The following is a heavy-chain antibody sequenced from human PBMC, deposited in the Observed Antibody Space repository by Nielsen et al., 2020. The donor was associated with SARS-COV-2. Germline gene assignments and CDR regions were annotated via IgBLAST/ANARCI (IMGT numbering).Heavy chain of an antibody. CDR1: GFTFDDYA. D-gene: IGHD6-13*01. CDR3: AKLSSSFSPSDY. CDR2: ISWNSGSI. J-gene: IGHJ4*02. Sequence: SLKISCAASGFTFDDYAMHWVRQAPGKGLEWVSGISWNSGSIGYADSVKGRFTISRDNAKNSLYLQMNSLRAEDTALYYCAKLSSSFSPSDYWGQGTLVTVSS. V-gene: IGHV3-9*01.